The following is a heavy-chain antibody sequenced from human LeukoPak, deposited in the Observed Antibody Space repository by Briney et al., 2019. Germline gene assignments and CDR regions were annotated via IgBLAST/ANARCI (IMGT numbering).Heavy chain of an antibody. CDR2: ISNAI. D-gene: IGHD3-16*01. CDR1: GFTFRSYS. CDR3: VRDSDYAFDH. V-gene: IGHV3-48*01. Sequence: GGSLTLSCAASGFTFRSYSMNWVRQPPGKGLEWVSYISNAIWYADSVKGRLTISRDNAKNALYLQMNSLRPEDTAVYYCVRDSDYAFDHCGQGALVPVSS. J-gene: IGHJ4*02.